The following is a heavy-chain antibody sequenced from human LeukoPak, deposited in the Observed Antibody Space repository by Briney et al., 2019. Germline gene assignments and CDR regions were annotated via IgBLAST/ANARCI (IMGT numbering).Heavy chain of an antibody. V-gene: IGHV3-74*01. CDR3: ARAPRYYDSSGYYQAGSFFDI. CDR2: INSDGSST. CDR1: GFTFSSYW. D-gene: IGHD3-22*01. J-gene: IGHJ3*02. Sequence: PGGSLRLSCAASGFTFSSYWMHWVRQAPGKGLVWVSRINSDGSSTSYADSVKGRFTISRDNAKNTLYLQMNSLRAEDTAVYYCARAPRYYDSSGYYQAGSFFDIWGQGTMVTVSS.